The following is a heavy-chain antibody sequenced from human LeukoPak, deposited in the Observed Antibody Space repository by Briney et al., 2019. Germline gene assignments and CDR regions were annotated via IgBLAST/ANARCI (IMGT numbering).Heavy chain of an antibody. J-gene: IGHJ4*02. V-gene: IGHV3-23*01. CDR2: ISGSGGST. Sequence: GGSLRLSCAASGFTFSSYAMSWDRQAPGKGLEWVSAISGSGGSTYYADSVKGRFTISRDNSKNTLYLQMNSLRAEDTAVYYCAKDAMIVVVIKEYYFDYWGQGTLVTVSS. CDR3: AKDAMIVVVIKEYYFDY. D-gene: IGHD3-22*01. CDR1: GFTFSSYA.